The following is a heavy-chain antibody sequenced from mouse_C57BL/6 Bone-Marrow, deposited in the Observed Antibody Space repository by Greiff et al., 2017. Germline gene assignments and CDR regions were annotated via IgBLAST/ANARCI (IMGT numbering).Heavy chain of an antibody. D-gene: IGHD1-1*01. Sequence: VKLQQPGAELVKPGASVKLSCKASGYTFTSYWMHWVKQRPGQGLEWIGMIHPNSGSTNYNEKFKSKATLTVDKSSSTAYMQLSSLTSEDSAVYYCARFGGGIGDYWGQGTTLTVSS. V-gene: IGHV1-64*01. CDR1: GYTFTSYW. CDR3: ARFGGGIGDY. CDR2: IHPNSGST. J-gene: IGHJ2*01.